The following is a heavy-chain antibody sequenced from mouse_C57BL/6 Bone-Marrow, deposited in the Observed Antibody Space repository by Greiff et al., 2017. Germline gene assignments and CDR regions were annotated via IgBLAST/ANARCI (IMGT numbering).Heavy chain of an antibody. CDR2: IWSGGST. V-gene: IGHV2-2*01. Sequence: VQLVESGPGLVQPSQSLSITCTVSGFSLTSYGVHWVRQSPGKGLEWLGVIWSGGSTDYNAAFISRLSISKDNSKSQVFFKMNSLQADDTAIYYCASGGGGFAYWGQGTLVTVSA. J-gene: IGHJ3*01. CDR1: GFSLTSYG. CDR3: ASGGGGFAY.